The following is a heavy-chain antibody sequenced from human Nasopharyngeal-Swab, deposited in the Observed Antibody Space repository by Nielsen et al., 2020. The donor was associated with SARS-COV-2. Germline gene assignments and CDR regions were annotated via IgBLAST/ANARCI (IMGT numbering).Heavy chain of an antibody. CDR3: AKAGGITMIVVVRRYYFDY. V-gene: IGHV3-23*01. J-gene: IGHJ4*02. CDR2: ISGSGGST. Sequence: GESLEISCAASGFTFSSYVMSWVRQAPGKGLEWVSAISGSGGSTYYADSVKGRFTISRDNSKNTLYLQMNSLRAEDTAVYYCAKAGGITMIVVVRRYYFDYWGQGTLVTVSS. CDR1: GFTFSSYV. D-gene: IGHD3-22*01.